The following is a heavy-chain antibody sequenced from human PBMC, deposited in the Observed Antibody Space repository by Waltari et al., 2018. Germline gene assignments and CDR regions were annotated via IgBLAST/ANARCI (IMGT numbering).Heavy chain of an antibody. Sequence: QVQLVQSGAEVKEPGSSVIISCKASGDTSSNYLISWVRQAPGQGLEWMGSISADNGNTNYAQKLQDRVTVTTDTSTSTAYMELRSLTSDDTAVYYCARGQRWLQSPGDYWGQGTLVTVSS. CDR2: ISADNGNT. CDR3: ARGQRWLQSPGDY. J-gene: IGHJ4*02. D-gene: IGHD5-12*01. V-gene: IGHV1-18*01. CDR1: GDTSSNYL.